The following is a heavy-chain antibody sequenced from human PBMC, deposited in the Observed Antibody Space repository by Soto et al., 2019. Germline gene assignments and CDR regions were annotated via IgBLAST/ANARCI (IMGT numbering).Heavy chain of an antibody. CDR3: ATIGDRDGFDM. J-gene: IGHJ3*02. CDR2: ISTSGSYI. CDR1: GFSFSSYN. V-gene: IGHV3-21*06. D-gene: IGHD4-17*01. Sequence: ESGGGLVKPEESLRLSCAASGFSFSSYNMKWVRQAPGKGLEWVSSISTSGSYIFYAGSVRGRFTIFRDDAKNSLHLQMNSLRVEDTAVYYCATIGDRDGFDMWGQGTTVIVSS.